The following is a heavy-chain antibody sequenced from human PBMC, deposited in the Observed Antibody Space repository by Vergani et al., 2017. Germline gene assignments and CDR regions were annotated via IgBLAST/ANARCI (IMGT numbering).Heavy chain of an antibody. CDR1: GGSISSGDYY. V-gene: IGHV4-30-4*08. CDR2: IYYSGST. CDR3: ARVGVVRGVAYYYYYYGMDV. D-gene: IGHD3-10*01. J-gene: IGHJ6*02. Sequence: QVQLQESGPGLVKPSQTLSLTCTVSGGSISSGDYYWSWIRQPPGKGLEWIGYIYYSGSTYYNLSLKSRVTISVDTSKNQFSLKLSSVTAADTAVYYCARVGVVRGVAYYYYYYGMDVWGQGTTVTVSS.